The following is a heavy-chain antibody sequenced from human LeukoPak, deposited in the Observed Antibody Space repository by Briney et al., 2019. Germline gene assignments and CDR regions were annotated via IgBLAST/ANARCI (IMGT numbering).Heavy chain of an antibody. CDR2: IDPSDSYT. Sequence: GESLKISCKGSGYSFTSYWISWVRQMPGKGLEWMGRIDPSDSYTNYSPSFQGHVTISADKSISTAYLQWSSLKASDTPMYYCARSEDGYNYGAGLDYWGQGTLVTVSS. CDR3: ARSEDGYNYGAGLDY. J-gene: IGHJ4*02. D-gene: IGHD5-24*01. CDR1: GYSFTSYW. V-gene: IGHV5-10-1*01.